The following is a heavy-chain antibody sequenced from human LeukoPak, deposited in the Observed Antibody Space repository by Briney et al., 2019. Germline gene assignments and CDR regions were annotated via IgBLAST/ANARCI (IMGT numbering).Heavy chain of an antibody. CDR2: ISSSGSTI. CDR1: GFTFSSYE. V-gene: IGHV3-48*03. J-gene: IGHJ4*02. D-gene: IGHD6-19*01. CDR3: VREGASGWTFDY. Sequence: GGSLRLSCAASGFTFSSYEMNWVRQAPGKGLEWVSYISSSGSTIYYADSVKGRFTISRDNAKNSLSLQMNSLGADDTAVYYCVREGASGWTFDYSGQGALVTVSS.